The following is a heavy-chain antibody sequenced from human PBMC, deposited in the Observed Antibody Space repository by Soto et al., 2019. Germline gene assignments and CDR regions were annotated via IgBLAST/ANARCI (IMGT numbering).Heavy chain of an antibody. J-gene: IGHJ6*02. CDR1: GGTFSIYS. CDR3: ARGVTTVVTTSPYYCYGMDF. Sequence: SVKRSCKASGGTFSIYSISWVRQAPGQGLEWMGGIIPIFGTANYAQKFQGRVTITADESTSTAYMELSSLRSEDTAVYYCARGVTTVVTTSPYYCYGMDFWGQGTTVTVSS. CDR2: IIPIFGTA. V-gene: IGHV1-69*13. D-gene: IGHD4-17*01.